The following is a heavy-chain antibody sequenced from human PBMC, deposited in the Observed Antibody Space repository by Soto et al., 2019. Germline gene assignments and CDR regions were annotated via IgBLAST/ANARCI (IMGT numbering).Heavy chain of an antibody. CDR3: ARDSVVATHAFDI. CDR2: IIPIFATA. V-gene: IGHV1-69*12. CDR1: GGTFSSYA. D-gene: IGHD1-26*01. Sequence: QVQLVQSGAEVKKPGSSVKVSCKASGGTFSSYAISWVRQAPGQGLEWMGGIIPIFATANYAQKFQGRVTITADDSTNTAYMELSSLRSEDTAGYYCARDSVVATHAFDIWGRGTMVTVSS. J-gene: IGHJ3*02.